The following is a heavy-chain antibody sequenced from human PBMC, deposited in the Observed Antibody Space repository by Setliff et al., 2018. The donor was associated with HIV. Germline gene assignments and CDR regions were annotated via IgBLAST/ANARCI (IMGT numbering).Heavy chain of an antibody. J-gene: IGHJ5*02. Sequence: SETVSLTCAVYGAPFSGFHWGWIRQSPGKGLEWIGEIDHSGSTKYNPSLKSRVTLSVDTSKNQFSLKIDSVIAADTAVYFCARVGTTVTTRETYKWFDPWGQGTLVTVSS. CDR3: ARVGTTVTTRETYKWFDP. CDR2: IDHSGST. V-gene: IGHV4-34*01. CDR1: GAPFSGFH. D-gene: IGHD4-17*01.